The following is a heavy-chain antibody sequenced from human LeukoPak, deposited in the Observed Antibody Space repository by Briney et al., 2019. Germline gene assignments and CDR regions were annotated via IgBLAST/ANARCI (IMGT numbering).Heavy chain of an antibody. V-gene: IGHV3-7*03. D-gene: IGHD6-19*01. Sequence: GGSLRLSCAASGFTFSSYWMSWVRQAPGKGLEWVANIKQDGSKTYYMDSVKGRFTISRDNAKNSLYLQMNSLRAEDTAVYYCARGIVWDSSGWYVLDYWGQGTLVTVSS. CDR1: GFTFSSYW. CDR3: ARGIVWDSSGWYVLDY. CDR2: IKQDGSKT. J-gene: IGHJ4*02.